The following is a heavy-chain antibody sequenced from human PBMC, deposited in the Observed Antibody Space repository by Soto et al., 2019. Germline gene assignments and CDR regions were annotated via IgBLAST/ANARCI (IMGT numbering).Heavy chain of an antibody. CDR2: IYYIGGT. V-gene: IGHV4-59*01. J-gene: IGHJ6*02. CDR3: ARVTLTGYYYRMDV. Sequence: QVQLQESGPGLVKPSETLSLTCTVSGGSISSYYWSWIRQPPGKGLEWIGYIYYIGGTNYNASLQSRVTTSVDTSNNQHSLKQSSVTAADTAVYYCARVTLTGYYYRMDVWGQGTTVTGSS. CDR1: GGSISSYY. D-gene: IGHD3-10*01.